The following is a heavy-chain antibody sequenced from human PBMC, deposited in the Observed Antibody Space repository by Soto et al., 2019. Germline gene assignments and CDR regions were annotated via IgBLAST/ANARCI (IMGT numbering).Heavy chain of an antibody. CDR3: ARYGGRDEYYFDY. CDR2: IYYSGST. V-gene: IGHV4-59*01. D-gene: IGHD3-16*01. Sequence: SETLSLTCTVSGGSISSYYWSWIRQPPGKGLEWIGYIYYSGSTNYNPSLKSRVTISVDTSKNQFSLKLSSVTAADTAVYYCARYGGRDEYYFDYWGQGTLVTVS. CDR1: GGSISSYY. J-gene: IGHJ4*02.